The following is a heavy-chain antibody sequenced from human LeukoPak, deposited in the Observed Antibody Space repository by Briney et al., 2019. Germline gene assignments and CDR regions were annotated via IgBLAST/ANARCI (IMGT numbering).Heavy chain of an antibody. Sequence: GGSLRLSCEGSGFSFSSYWMTWVRQLPGKGPEWVANIRQDESERYFADSVKGRFTISRDNAKNSLYLQMNSLRAEDTAVYYCARDSYFRYYYYMDVWGKGTTVTISS. CDR1: GFSFSSYW. V-gene: IGHV3-7*01. D-gene: IGHD2/OR15-2a*01. CDR2: IRQDESER. CDR3: ARDSYFRYYYYMDV. J-gene: IGHJ6*03.